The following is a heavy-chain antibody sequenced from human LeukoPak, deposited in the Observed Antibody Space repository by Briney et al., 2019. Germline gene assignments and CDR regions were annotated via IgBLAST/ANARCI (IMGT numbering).Heavy chain of an antibody. J-gene: IGHJ4*02. D-gene: IGHD3-22*01. CDR3: WRESDYYDSSGYYSRKPFDY. V-gene: IGHV3-30*04. CDR1: GFTFSSYA. Sequence: GGSLRLSCAASGFTFSSYAMHWVRQAPGKGLEWVAVISYDGSNKYYADSVKGRFTISRDNSKNTLYLQMNSLRAEDTDVYYCWRESDYYDSSGYYSRKPFDYWGQGTLVTVSS. CDR2: ISYDGSNK.